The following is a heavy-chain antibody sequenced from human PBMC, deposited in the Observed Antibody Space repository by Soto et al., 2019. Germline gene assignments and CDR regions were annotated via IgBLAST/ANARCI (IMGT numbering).Heavy chain of an antibody. CDR3: ARRSLDSSGWYYDYYYGMDV. CDR1: GYTFTSYG. Sequence: ASVKVSFKASGYTFTSYGISWVRQAPGQGLEWMGWISAYNGNTNYAQKLQGRVTMTTDTSTSTAYMELRSLRSDDTAVYYCARRSLDSSGWYYDYYYGMDVWGQGTTVTVSS. D-gene: IGHD6-19*01. J-gene: IGHJ6*02. V-gene: IGHV1-18*01. CDR2: ISAYNGNT.